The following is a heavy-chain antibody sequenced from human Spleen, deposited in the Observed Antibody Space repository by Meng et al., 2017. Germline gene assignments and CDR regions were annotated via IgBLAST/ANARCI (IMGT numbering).Heavy chain of an antibody. CDR3: VVGLVFDH. D-gene: IGHD2-2*01. V-gene: IGHV3-23*04. CDR2: ISGSGYNT. J-gene: IGHJ5*02. CDR1: GFTFSTYA. Sequence: EVQLVESGGGLVKPGGSLRLSCTASGFTFSTYAMNWVRQAPGKGLEWVSSISGSGYNTNYADSVKGRFTISRDNSKNTLYLQMNSLRAEDTALYYCVVGLVFDHWGQGTLVTVSS.